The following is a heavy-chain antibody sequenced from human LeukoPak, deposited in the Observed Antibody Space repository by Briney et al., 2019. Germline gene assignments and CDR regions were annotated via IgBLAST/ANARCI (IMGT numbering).Heavy chain of an antibody. V-gene: IGHV3-11*06. CDR3: ARDVTYDILTGYSTASPFDY. CDR2: ISSSSTNT. CDR1: GFTFSDYY. D-gene: IGHD3-9*01. J-gene: IGHJ4*02. Sequence: GGSLRLSCAASGFTFSDYYMSWIRQAPGRGLEWVSSISSSSTNTYYADSVRGRFTISRDNAKNSLYLQMNSLRDEDTAVYYCARDVTYDILTGYSTASPFDYWGQGTLVTVSS.